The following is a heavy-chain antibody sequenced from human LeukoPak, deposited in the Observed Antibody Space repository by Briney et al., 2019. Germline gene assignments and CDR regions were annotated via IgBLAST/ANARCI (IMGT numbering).Heavy chain of an antibody. V-gene: IGHV1-69*05. CDR3: ARGPAPSTMVRGVKYYYYYYMDV. D-gene: IGHD3-10*01. CDR2: IIPMFGTP. Sequence: SVKVSCKASGGTFSSYAISWVRQAPGQGLEWMGGIIPMFGTPNHAQKFQGRVTITTDESTSTAYMELSSLRSEDTAVYYCARGPAPSTMVRGVKYYYYYYMDVWGKGTTVTVSS. J-gene: IGHJ6*03. CDR1: GGTFSSYA.